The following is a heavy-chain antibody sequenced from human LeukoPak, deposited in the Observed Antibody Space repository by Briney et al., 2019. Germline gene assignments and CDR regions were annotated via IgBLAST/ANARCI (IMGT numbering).Heavy chain of an antibody. CDR2: IYTSGST. J-gene: IGHJ3*02. D-gene: IGHD4-23*01. V-gene: IGHV4-61*02. CDR1: GGSISSGSYY. Sequence: SETLSLTCTVSGGSISSGSYYWSWIRQPAGKGLEWIGRIYTSGSTNYNPSLKSRVTISVDTSKNQFSLKLSSVTAADTAVYYCARALDYGGNWGDAFDIWGQGTMVTVSS. CDR3: ARALDYGGNWGDAFDI.